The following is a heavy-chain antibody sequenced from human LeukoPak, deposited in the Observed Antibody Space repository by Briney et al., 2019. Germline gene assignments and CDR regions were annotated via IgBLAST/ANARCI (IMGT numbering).Heavy chain of an antibody. V-gene: IGHV1-3*01. J-gene: IGHJ4*02. CDR3: ARDSGSGSNDY. CDR2: ISAGNGNT. D-gene: IGHD1-26*01. CDR1: GYTFTSYA. Sequence: GASVKVSCKASGYTFTSYAIHWVSQAPGQRLEWMGWISAGNGNTKYSQNFQGRVTFISNTSATTAFMELSSLRSEDAAVYYCARDSGSGSNDYWGQGTLVTVSS.